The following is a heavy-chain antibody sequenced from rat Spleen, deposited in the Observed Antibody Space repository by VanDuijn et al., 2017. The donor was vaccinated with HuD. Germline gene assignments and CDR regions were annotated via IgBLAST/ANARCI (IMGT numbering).Heavy chain of an antibody. J-gene: IGHJ4*01. Sequence: EVQLVESGGGLVQPGRSLKLSCAASGFTFSDYYMAWVRQAPTKGLEWVATISYDGSYTYYRDSVKGRFTISRDNAKSTLYLQMDSLRSEDTATYYCARHGVYYYSGDDYVMDAWGQGASVTVSS. CDR1: GFTFSDYY. CDR3: ARHGVYYYSGDDYVMDA. CDR2: ISYDGSYT. D-gene: IGHD1-1*01. V-gene: IGHV5-29*01.